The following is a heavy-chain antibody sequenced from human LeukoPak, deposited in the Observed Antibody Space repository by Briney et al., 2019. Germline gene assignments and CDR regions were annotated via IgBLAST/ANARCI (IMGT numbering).Heavy chain of an antibody. Sequence: SETLSLTCTVSGGSISSSSYYWGWIRQPPGKGLEWIGSIYYSGSTYYNPSLKSRVTISVDTSKNQFSLKLSSVTAADTAVYYCARAYSSGWYYFDYWGQGTLVTVSS. J-gene: IGHJ4*02. CDR1: GGSISSSSYY. CDR2: IYYSGST. D-gene: IGHD6-19*01. CDR3: ARAYSSGWYYFDY. V-gene: IGHV4-39*07.